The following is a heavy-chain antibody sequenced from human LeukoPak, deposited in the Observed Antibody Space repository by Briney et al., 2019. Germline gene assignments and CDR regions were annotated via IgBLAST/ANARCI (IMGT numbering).Heavy chain of an antibody. CDR3: ARRLTYHDFWSGYYSGDAFDI. V-gene: IGHV4-4*09. CDR1: GGSISSYY. J-gene: IGHJ3*02. D-gene: IGHD3-3*01. Sequence: SETLSLTCTVSGGSISSYYWSWIRQPPGKGLEWIGYIYASGSTNYNPSLKSRVTISVDTSKNQFSLKLSSVTAADTAVYYCARRLTYHDFWSGYYSGDAFDIWGQGTMVTVSS. CDR2: IYASGST.